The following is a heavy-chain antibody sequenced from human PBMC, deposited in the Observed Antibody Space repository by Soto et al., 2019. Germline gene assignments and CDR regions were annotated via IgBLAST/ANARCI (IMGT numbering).Heavy chain of an antibody. CDR1: GYTFTSYG. CDR2: ISAYNGNT. J-gene: IGHJ5*02. CDR3: ARVLWGQPLYQQLYEESWFDP. D-gene: IGHD2-2*02. Sequence: ASVKVSCKASGYTFTSYGISWVRQAPGQGLEWMGWISAYNGNTNYAQKLQGRVTMTTDTSTSTAYMELRSLRSDDTAVYYCARVLWGQPLYQQLYEESWFDPWGQGTLVTVSS. V-gene: IGHV1-18*04.